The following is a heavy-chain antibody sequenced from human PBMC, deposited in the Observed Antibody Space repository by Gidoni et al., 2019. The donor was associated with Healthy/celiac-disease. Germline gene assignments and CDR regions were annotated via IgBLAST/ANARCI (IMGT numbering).Heavy chain of an antibody. Sequence: QVQLVESGGGVVQPGRSLRLSCAASGFTFSSYGMHWVRQAPGKGLEWVAVIWYAGSNKYYADSVKGRFTISRDNSKNTLYLQMNSLRAEDTAVYYCATLPSYSSSSLRGYYYGMDVWGQGTTVTVSS. CDR1: GFTFSSYG. CDR2: IWYAGSNK. CDR3: ATLPSYSSSSLRGYYYGMDV. J-gene: IGHJ6*02. D-gene: IGHD6-13*01. V-gene: IGHV3-33*01.